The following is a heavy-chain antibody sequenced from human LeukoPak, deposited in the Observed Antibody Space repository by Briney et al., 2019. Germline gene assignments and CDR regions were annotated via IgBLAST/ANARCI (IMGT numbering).Heavy chain of an antibody. D-gene: IGHD6-19*01. CDR1: GYTFTGYY. V-gene: IGHV1-46*01. CDR2: INPSGGST. CDR3: AKSHLSSGWFGDYYFDY. Sequence: ASVKVSCKASGYTFTGYYMHWVRQAPGQGFEWMGIINPSGGSTSYAQKFQGRVTMTRDTSTSTVYMELSSLRSEDTAVYYCAKSHLSSGWFGDYYFDYWGQGTLVTVSS. J-gene: IGHJ4*02.